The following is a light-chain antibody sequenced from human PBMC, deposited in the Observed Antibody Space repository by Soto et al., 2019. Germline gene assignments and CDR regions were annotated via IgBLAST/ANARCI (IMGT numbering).Light chain of an antibody. CDR1: QGISHY. Sequence: DIQMTQSPSSLSASVGDRVTITCRASQGISHYLAWYQQKPGKVPKLLIYAASSLYSGVPSRFSGSGSGTDFTLTISNLQPEDVASYYCQNYNYGLGTFGHGTKVDLK. CDR2: AAS. J-gene: IGKJ3*01. V-gene: IGKV1-27*01. CDR3: QNYNYGLGT.